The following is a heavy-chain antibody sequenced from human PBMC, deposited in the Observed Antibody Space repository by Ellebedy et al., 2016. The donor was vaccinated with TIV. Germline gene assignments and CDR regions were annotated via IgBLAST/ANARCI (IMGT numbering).Heavy chain of an antibody. V-gene: IGHV4-34*01. D-gene: IGHD1-26*01. CDR1: GGSFTSYY. J-gene: IGHJ4*02. Sequence: MPSETLSLTCAVYGGSFTSYYWSWIRQSPGKGLEWFGEIDHRGTTTYNPSLESRVIISVDTSKNQFSLKVRSVTAAETGIYYCARSGTYARSSLFDYWGQGNLVTVSS. CDR3: ARSGTYARSSLFDY. CDR2: IDHRGTT.